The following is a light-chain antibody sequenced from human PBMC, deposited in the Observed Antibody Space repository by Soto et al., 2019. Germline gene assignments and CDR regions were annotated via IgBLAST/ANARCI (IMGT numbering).Light chain of an antibody. Sequence: DILLTQSPSSLSVSPGERATLSCRASQDIRSDLVWIQQKPGKAPRSLIYAASSLHSGVPSRFSGSGFGTDFTLTVSNLQPEDFATYYCQHYNSYSEAFGGGTKVDIK. CDR3: QHYNSYSEA. CDR2: AAS. CDR1: QDIRSD. J-gene: IGKJ4*02. V-gene: IGKV1-16*01.